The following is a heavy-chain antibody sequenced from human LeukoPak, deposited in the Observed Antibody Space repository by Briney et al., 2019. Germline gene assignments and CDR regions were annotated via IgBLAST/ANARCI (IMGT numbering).Heavy chain of an antibody. CDR3: AKRGIVIRGIIVIGFHKEAYYFDS. Sequence: GGSLRLSCVVSGITVRNYGMSWVRQAPGKGLEWVSNISGSGGSTAYADSVKGRFTISRDNSKNTLHLQMNSLRGEDTAVYFCAKRGIVIRGIIVIGFHKEAYYFDSWGQGTLVTVSS. V-gene: IGHV3-23*01. D-gene: IGHD3-10*01. CDR2: ISGSGGST. CDR1: GITVRNYG. J-gene: IGHJ4*02.